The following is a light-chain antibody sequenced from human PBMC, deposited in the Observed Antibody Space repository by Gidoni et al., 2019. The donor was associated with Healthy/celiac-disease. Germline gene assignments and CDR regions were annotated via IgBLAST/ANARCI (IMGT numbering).Light chain of an antibody. J-gene: IGLJ3*02. CDR1: ALPKQY. V-gene: IGLV3-25*03. CDR2: KDS. CDR3: QSADSSGTYGV. Sequence: SYELTQPPSVSGSPGQTARITCPGDALPKQYAYWYQQKPGQAPVLVIYKDSERPSGIPERFSGSSSGTTVTLTISGVQAEDEADYYCQSADSSGTYGVFGGGTKLTVL.